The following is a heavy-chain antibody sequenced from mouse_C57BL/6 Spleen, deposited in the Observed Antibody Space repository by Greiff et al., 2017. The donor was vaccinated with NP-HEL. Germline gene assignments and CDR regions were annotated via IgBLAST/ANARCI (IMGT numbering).Heavy chain of an antibody. CDR1: GYTFTDYY. J-gene: IGHJ1*03. Sequence: EVQLQQSGPELVKPGASVKISCKASGYTFTDYYMNWVKQSHGKSLEWIGDINPNNGGTSYNQKFKGKATLTVDKSSSTAYMELRSLQSEDSAVYYWARGVTTVVATRYFDVWGTGTTVTVSS. CDR3: ARGVTTVVATRYFDV. D-gene: IGHD1-1*01. CDR2: INPNNGGT. V-gene: IGHV1-26*01.